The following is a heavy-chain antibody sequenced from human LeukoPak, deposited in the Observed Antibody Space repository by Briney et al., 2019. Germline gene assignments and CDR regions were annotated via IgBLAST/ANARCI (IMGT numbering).Heavy chain of an antibody. CDR3: ARGGDDSSGYYFNWFDP. Sequence: SETLSLTCTVSGGSISSGSYYWSWLRQPAGKGLEWIGRIYTSGSTNYNPSLKSRVTISVDTSKNQFSLKLSSVTAADTAVYYCARGGDDSSGYYFNWFDPWGQGTLVTVSS. V-gene: IGHV4-61*02. CDR1: GGSISSGSYY. CDR2: IYTSGST. J-gene: IGHJ5*02. D-gene: IGHD3-22*01.